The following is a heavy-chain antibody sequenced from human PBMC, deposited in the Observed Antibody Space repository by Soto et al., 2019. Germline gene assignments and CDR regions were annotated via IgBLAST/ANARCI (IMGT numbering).Heavy chain of an antibody. V-gene: IGHV3-9*01. D-gene: IGHD6-13*01. J-gene: IGHJ5*02. CDR2: IDWNGANI. Sequence: EVQLVESGGGLVQPGRSLRLSCAASGFTFNDFAMHWVRQAPGKGLEWVASIDWNGANIAYAASVEGRFTISRDNVKNSVFLQMNSLRAEDTAFYFCARDSGIVAAGRFSFDPRGQGTLVTVSS. CDR1: GFTFNDFA. CDR3: ARDSGIVAAGRFSFDP.